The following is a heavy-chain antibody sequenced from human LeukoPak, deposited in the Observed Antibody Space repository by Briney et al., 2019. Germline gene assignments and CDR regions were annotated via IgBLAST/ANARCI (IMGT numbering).Heavy chain of an antibody. CDR2: INPSGGST. CDR3: ARDGYCSSTSCYYFDY. D-gene: IGHD2-2*01. Sequence: ASVKVSCKASGYTFTSYYMHWVRQAPGQGLEWMGIINPSGGSTSYALKFQGRVTMTRDMSTSTVYMELSSLRSEDTAVYYCARDGYCSSTSCYYFDYWGQGTLVTVSS. CDR1: GYTFTSYY. V-gene: IGHV1-46*01. J-gene: IGHJ4*02.